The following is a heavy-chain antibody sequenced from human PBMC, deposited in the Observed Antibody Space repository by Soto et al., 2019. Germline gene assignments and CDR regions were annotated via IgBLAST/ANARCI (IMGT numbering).Heavy chain of an antibody. CDR1: GYTFTIYG. CDR2: ISAYNGNT. V-gene: IGHV1-18*01. J-gene: IGHJ5*02. D-gene: IGHD6-13*01. Sequence: GASVKVSCKASGYTFTIYGISWVRQAPGQGLEWMGWISAYNGNTNYAQKLQGRVTMTTDTSTSTAYMKLRSLRSADTAVYYCAREKRYSSSWPWGQGTLVTLSS. CDR3: AREKRYSSSWP.